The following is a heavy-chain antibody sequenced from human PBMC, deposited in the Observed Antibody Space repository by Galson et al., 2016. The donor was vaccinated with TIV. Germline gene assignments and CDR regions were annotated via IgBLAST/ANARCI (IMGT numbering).Heavy chain of an antibody. CDR2: ISYDGSNT. CDR1: GFTFSTYA. J-gene: IGHJ4*02. D-gene: IGHD6-19*01. CDR3: ATDSGYSVDWYPGR. Sequence: SLRLSCAASGFTFSTYAMHWVRQAPGKGLEWVAVISYDGSNTYYADSVKGRFTISRDNSKNTVYLQMNSLRPEDTAFYYCATDSGYSVDWYPGRWGQGTLVTVSS. V-gene: IGHV3-30*04.